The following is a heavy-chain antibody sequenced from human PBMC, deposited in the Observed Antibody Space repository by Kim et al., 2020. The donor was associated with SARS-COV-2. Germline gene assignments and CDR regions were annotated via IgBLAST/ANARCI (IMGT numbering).Heavy chain of an antibody. CDR1: GFTFSSYA. D-gene: IGHD3-16*01. V-gene: IGHV3-33*06. Sequence: GGSLRLSCAASGFTFSSYAMHWVRQAPGKGLEWVAVIWYDGSNKYYADSVKGRFTISRDNSKNTLYLQMNSLRAEYTAVYYCAKVKGRGGSWMSYFDYWGQGTLVTVSS. CDR3: AKVKGRGGSWMSYFDY. CDR2: IWYDGSNK. J-gene: IGHJ4*02.